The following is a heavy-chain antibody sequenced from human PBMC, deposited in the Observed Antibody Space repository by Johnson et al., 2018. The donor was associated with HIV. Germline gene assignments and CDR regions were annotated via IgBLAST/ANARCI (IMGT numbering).Heavy chain of an antibody. Sequence: VQLLESGGGLVQPGGSLRLSCVTSGFTVSRSYMNWVRQAPGKGLEWVSVLYIGGSAYYADSVKGRFTIFRSNNTLYLEMTSLRTEDTAVYYCARDMGEMATPIRGLDAFDIWGQGTMVTVSS. CDR3: ARDMGEMATPIRGLDAFDI. J-gene: IGHJ3*02. CDR1: GFTVSRSY. D-gene: IGHD5-24*01. CDR2: LYIGGSA. V-gene: IGHV3-66*01.